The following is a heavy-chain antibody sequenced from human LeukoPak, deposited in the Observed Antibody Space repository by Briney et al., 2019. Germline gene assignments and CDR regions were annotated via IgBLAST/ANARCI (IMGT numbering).Heavy chain of an antibody. CDR2: MYYSGST. Sequence: PSETLSLTCTVSDGSISSYFWSWIRQPPGKGLEWIGYMYYSGSTNYNPSLRSRVTISVDTSKNQFSLKLSSVTAADTAVYYCARNLGSGWYYDYWGQGILVTVSS. CDR1: DGSISSYF. D-gene: IGHD6-19*01. J-gene: IGHJ4*02. CDR3: ARNLGSGWYYDY. V-gene: IGHV4-59*08.